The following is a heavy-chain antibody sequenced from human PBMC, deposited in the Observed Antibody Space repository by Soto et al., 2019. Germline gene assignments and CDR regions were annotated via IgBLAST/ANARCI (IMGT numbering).Heavy chain of an antibody. CDR1: GGTIGDYY. Sequence: SETLSLTCTISGGTIGDYYWSWIRQPPGKDLEWIAYIYYTGKTDQNPSLEGRVSISLGTSRNQFSLNLRSVTAADTAVYYCVRKHTRAGYFDSWGPGVSVTVSS. D-gene: IGHD2-2*01. CDR2: IYYTGKT. CDR3: VRKHTRAGYFDS. J-gene: IGHJ4*02. V-gene: IGHV4-59*01.